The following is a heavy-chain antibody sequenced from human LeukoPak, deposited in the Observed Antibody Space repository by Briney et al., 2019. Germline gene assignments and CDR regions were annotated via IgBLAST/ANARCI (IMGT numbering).Heavy chain of an antibody. V-gene: IGHV3-21*01. J-gene: IGHJ6*02. Sequence: PGGSLRLSCAASGFTFSSYSMNWVRQAPGKGLEWVSSISSSRSYIYYADSVKGRFTIYRDNAKNSLYLQMNSLRAEDTAVYYCARDVNLDYYYAMDVWGQGTTVTVSS. D-gene: IGHD1-20*01. CDR2: ISSSRSYI. CDR1: GFTFSSYS. CDR3: ARDVNLDYYYAMDV.